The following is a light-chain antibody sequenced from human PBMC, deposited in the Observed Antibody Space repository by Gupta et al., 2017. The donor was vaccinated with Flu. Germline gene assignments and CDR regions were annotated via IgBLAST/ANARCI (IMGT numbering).Light chain of an antibody. J-gene: IGLJ3*02. Sequence: QSALTQPASVSGSPGQSITISCTGTSSDVGSYNLVSWYQQHPGKAPKLMIYDVSKRPSGVSNRFSGSKSGNTASLTISGLQAEDEADYYCCSYAGSSTWVFGGGTKLTVI. CDR3: CSYAGSSTWV. CDR2: DVS. V-gene: IGLV2-23*02. CDR1: SSDVGSYNL.